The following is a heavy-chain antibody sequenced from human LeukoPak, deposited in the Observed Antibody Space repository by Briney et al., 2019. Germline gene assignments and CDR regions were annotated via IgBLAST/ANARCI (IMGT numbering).Heavy chain of an antibody. D-gene: IGHD1-26*01. J-gene: IGHJ3*02. CDR2: IYTSGST. V-gene: IGHV4-61*02. Sequence: SETLSLTCTVSGGSISSGSYYWSWIRQPAGKGLEWIGRIYTSGSTNYNPSLKSRVTISVDTSKNQFSLKLSSVTAADTAVYYCARDRGGSGSYSHPPDAFDIWGQGTMVTVSS. CDR3: ARDRGGSGSYSHPPDAFDI. CDR1: GGSISSGSYY.